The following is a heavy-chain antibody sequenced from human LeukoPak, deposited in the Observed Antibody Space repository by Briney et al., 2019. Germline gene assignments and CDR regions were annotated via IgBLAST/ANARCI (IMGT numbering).Heavy chain of an antibody. CDR1: GFTFSSYS. J-gene: IGHJ6*02. CDR3: ARGGARVISYYYYGMDV. D-gene: IGHD3-10*01. Sequence: GSLRLSCAASGFTFSSYSMNWIRQPPGKGLEWIGEINHSGSTNYNPSLKSRVTISVDTSKNQFSLKLSSVTAADTAVYYCARGGARVISYYYYGMDVWGQGTTVTVSS. V-gene: IGHV4-34*01. CDR2: INHSGST.